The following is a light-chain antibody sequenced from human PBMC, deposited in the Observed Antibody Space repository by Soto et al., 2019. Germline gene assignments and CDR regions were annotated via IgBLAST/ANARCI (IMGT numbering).Light chain of an antibody. Sequence: QSVLTQPASVSGSPGQSITISCTGTSSDVGGYNYVSWYQQHPGKAPKLMIYEVSNRPSGVSNRFSGSKSGNTASLTISGLQADDDDDYYCSSYTSTGTYVFGTGTKVTVL. CDR1: SSDVGGYNY. CDR3: SSYTSTGTYV. V-gene: IGLV2-14*01. CDR2: EVS. J-gene: IGLJ1*01.